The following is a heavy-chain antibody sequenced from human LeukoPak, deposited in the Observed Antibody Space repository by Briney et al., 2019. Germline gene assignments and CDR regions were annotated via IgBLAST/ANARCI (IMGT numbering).Heavy chain of an antibody. CDR2: IKSKTDGGTT. J-gene: IGHJ4*02. Sequence: GGSLRLSCAASGFTFSAYWMSWVRQAPGKGLEWVGRIKSKTDGGTTDYAAPVKGRFTISRDDSKNTLYLQMNSLKTEDTAVYYCTTLIPVLIAARLADYWGQGTLVTVSS. CDR1: GFTFSAYW. CDR3: TTLIPVLIAARLADY. D-gene: IGHD6-6*01. V-gene: IGHV3-15*01.